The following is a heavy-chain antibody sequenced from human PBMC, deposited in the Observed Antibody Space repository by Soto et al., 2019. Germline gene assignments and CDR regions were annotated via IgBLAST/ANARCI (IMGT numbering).Heavy chain of an antibody. CDR2: IYYSGST. D-gene: IGHD3-3*01. J-gene: IGHJ4*02. CDR3: ARLGKNQLRFLDRYYFDY. CDR1: GGSISSSSYY. Sequence: SETLSLTCTVSGGSISSSSYYWGWIRKPPGKGLEWIGSIYYSGSTYYNPSLKSRVTISVDTSKNQFSLKLSSVTAADTAVYYCARLGKNQLRFLDRYYFDYWGQGTLVTVSS. V-gene: IGHV4-39*01.